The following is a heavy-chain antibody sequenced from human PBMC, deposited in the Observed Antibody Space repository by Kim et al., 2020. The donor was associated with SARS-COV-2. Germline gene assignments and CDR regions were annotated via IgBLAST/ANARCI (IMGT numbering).Heavy chain of an antibody. CDR2: IYSGGST. D-gene: IGHD3-3*01. CDR3: ASPIDFWSGYYPHYYMDV. J-gene: IGHJ6*03. Sequence: GGSLRLSCAASGFTVSSNYMSWVRQAPGKGLEWVSVIYSGGSTYHADSVKGRFTISRDNSKNTLYLQMNSLRAEDTAVYYCASPIDFWSGYYPHYYMDVWGKGTTVTVSS. CDR1: GFTVSSNY. V-gene: IGHV3-66*01.